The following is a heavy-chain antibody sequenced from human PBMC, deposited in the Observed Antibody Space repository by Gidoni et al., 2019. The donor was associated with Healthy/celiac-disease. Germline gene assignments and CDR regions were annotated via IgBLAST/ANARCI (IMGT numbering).Heavy chain of an antibody. Sequence: EVQLLESGGGLVQPGGSLRLSVAASGSTFSIYAMGGVRQAPGKGREWVTAISGRGGSTYYADSVKGRFTISRDNSKNTLYLQMNSLRAEDTAVYYCAKGTLWFGELLNDAFDIWGQGTMVTVSS. CDR2: ISGRGGST. J-gene: IGHJ3*02. CDR1: GSTFSIYA. CDR3: AKGTLWFGELLNDAFDI. D-gene: IGHD3-10*01. V-gene: IGHV3-23*01.